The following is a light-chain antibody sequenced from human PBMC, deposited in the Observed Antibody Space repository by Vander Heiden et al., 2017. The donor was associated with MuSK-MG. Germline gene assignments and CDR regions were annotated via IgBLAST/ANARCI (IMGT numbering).Light chain of an antibody. CDR2: EAS. CDR3: SSYTSSSHCGV. Sequence: ASPGQSITISCTGTSRYAGGYNYGCWDQQHPGKAHKPMMYEASNRTSGVSNRFSGSKSATTASLKITVLQAEEEADDYCSSYTSSSHCGVFGGGTKLTVL. V-gene: IGLV2-14*01. J-gene: IGLJ2*01. CDR1: SRYAGGYNY.